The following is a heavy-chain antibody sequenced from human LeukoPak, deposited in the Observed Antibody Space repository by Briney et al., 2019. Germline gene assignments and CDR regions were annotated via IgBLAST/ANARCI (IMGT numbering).Heavy chain of an antibody. V-gene: IGHV3-53*01. CDR3: ARVPTTVTTVYFDY. Sequence: QSGGSLRLSCAASGFTVSSNYMSWVRQAPGKGLEWVSVIYSGSSTYYADSVKGRFTISRDNSKNTLYLQMNSLRAEDTAVYYCARVPTTVTTVYFDYWGQGTLVTVSS. CDR2: IYSGSST. D-gene: IGHD4-17*01. CDR1: GFTVSSNY. J-gene: IGHJ4*02.